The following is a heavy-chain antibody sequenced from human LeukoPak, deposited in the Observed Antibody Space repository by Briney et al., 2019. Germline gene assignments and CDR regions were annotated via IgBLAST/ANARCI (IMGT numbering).Heavy chain of an antibody. CDR3: ARGRGMITRI. CDR1: GGSISSGGYY. Sequence: PSETLFLTCTVSGGSISSGGYYWSWIRQHPGKGLEWIGYIYYSGSTYYNPSLKSRVTISVDTSKNQFSLKLSSVTAADTAVYYCARGRGMITRIWGQGTMVTVSS. D-gene: IGHD3-16*01. CDR2: IYYSGST. J-gene: IGHJ3*02. V-gene: IGHV4-31*03.